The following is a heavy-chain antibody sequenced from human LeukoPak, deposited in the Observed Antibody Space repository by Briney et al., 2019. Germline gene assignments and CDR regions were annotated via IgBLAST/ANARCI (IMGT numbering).Heavy chain of an antibody. CDR1: GFTFSSYS. CDR3: ARVHFLPKIVVVTFPVDY. CDR2: ISSSSSYI. D-gene: IGHD2-21*02. V-gene: IGHV3-21*01. Sequence: PGGSLRLSCAASGFTFSSYSMNWVRQAPGKGLEWVSSISSSSSYIYYADSVKGRFTISRDNAKNSLYLQMNSLRAEDTAVYYCARVHFLPKIVVVTFPVDYWGQGTLVTVSS. J-gene: IGHJ4*02.